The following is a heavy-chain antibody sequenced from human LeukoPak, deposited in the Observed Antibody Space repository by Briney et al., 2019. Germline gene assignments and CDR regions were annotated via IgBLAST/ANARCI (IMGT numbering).Heavy chain of an antibody. Sequence: PSETLSLTCTVSGVSINKYYWSWIRQPPGKGLEWIGDIYYSGSTYYNPSLKSRVTISVDTSKNQFSLKLSSVTAADTAVYYCARRVVVAARNWFDPWGQGTLVTVSS. CDR2: IYYSGST. J-gene: IGHJ5*02. CDR3: ARRVVVAARNWFDP. CDR1: GVSINKYY. D-gene: IGHD2-15*01. V-gene: IGHV4-59*08.